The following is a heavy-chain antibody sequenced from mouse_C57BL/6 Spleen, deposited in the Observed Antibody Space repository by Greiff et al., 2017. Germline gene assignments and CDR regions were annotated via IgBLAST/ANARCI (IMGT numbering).Heavy chain of an antibody. Sequence: QVQLQQPGAELVMPGASVKLSCKASGYTFTSYWMHWVKQRPGQGLEWIGEIDPSDSYTNYNQKFKGKSTLTVDKSSSTAYMHLSSLTSEDSAVYYCARWDSNYDLYYFDYWGQGTTLTVSS. D-gene: IGHD2-5*01. CDR2: IDPSDSYT. CDR1: GYTFTSYW. V-gene: IGHV1-69*01. J-gene: IGHJ2*01. CDR3: ARWDSNYDLYYFDY.